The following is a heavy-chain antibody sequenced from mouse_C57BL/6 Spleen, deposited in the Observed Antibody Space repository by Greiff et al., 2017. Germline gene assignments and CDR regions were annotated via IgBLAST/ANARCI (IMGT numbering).Heavy chain of an antibody. D-gene: IGHD2-5*01. V-gene: IGHV14-4*01. Sequence: EVMLVESGAELVRPGASVKLSCTASGFNIKDDYMHWVKQRPEQGLEWIGWIDPENGDTEYASKFQGKATITADTSSNTAYLQLSSLTSEDTAVYYCIYSNYVLDYWGQGTTLTVSS. CDR3: IYSNYVLDY. J-gene: IGHJ2*01. CDR2: IDPENGDT. CDR1: GFNIKDDY.